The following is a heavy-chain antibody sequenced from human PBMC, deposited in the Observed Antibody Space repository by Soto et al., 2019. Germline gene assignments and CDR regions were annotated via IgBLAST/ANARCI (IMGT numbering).Heavy chain of an antibody. CDR3: ASYYGDYNLDCFDY. V-gene: IGHV1-69*13. D-gene: IGHD4-17*01. J-gene: IGHJ4*02. CDR1: GGTFSSYA. Sequence: ASVKVSCKASGGTFSSYAISWVRQAPGQGLEWMGGIIPIFGTANYAQKFQGRVTITADESTSTAYMELSSLRSEDTAVYYCASYYGDYNLDCFDYWGQGTLVTVSS. CDR2: IIPIFGTA.